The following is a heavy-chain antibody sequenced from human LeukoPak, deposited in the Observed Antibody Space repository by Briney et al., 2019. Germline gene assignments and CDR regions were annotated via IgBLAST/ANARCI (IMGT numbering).Heavy chain of an antibody. CDR2: ISPSGAST. CDR1: GFKFSDYY. V-gene: IGHV3-11*01. Sequence: PGGSLRLSCAAYGFKFSDYYMKWIRQAPGKGLEWVSYISPSGASTYYADSVKGRFTISRDNAENSLYLRIDSLRAEDTAIYYCAKVAAREAHNQYYMDAWGKGTSVTVSS. CDR3: AKVAAREAHNQYYMDA. J-gene: IGHJ6*03. D-gene: IGHD6-6*01.